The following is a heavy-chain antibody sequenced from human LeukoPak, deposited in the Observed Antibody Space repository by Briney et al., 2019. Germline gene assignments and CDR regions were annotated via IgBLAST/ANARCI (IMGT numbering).Heavy chain of an antibody. D-gene: IGHD3-10*01. CDR3: ARDGYGSGSYYNFGWFDP. J-gene: IGHJ5*02. V-gene: IGHV4-4*07. CDR1: GGSISSYY. CDR2: IYTSGST. Sequence: NSSETLSLTCTVSGGSISSYYWSWIRQPAGKGLEWIGRIYTSGSTNYNPSLKSRVTMSVDTSKNQFSLKLSSVTAADTAVYYCARDGYGSGSYYNFGWFDPWGQGTLVTVSS.